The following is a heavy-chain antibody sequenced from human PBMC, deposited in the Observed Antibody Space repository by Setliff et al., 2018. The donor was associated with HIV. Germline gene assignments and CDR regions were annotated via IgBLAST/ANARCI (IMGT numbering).Heavy chain of an antibody. D-gene: IGHD5-12*01. CDR1: GYTFNNYG. Sequence: ASVKVSCKASGYTFNNYGISWVRQAPRQGLEWMGWINTHSGYTNYAQNVQGRVTVTMDTSTSTAYMELRSLKSGDTAVYYCARGKTWLRFLDYWGQGTLVTVSS. CDR3: ARGKTWLRFLDY. J-gene: IGHJ4*02. CDR2: INTHSGYT. V-gene: IGHV1-18*01.